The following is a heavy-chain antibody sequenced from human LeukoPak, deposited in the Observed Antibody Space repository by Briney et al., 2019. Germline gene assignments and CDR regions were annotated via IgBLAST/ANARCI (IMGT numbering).Heavy chain of an antibody. Sequence: SETLSLTCTVSGGSISRGSYHWNWIRQPAGKGLEWIGRIYTSGSTNYNPSLKSRVTISVDTSKNQFSLKLSSVTATDTAVYYCARSHGGAVAGFDYWGQGTLVTVSS. V-gene: IGHV4-61*02. D-gene: IGHD6-19*01. CDR1: GGSISRGSYH. CDR3: ARSHGGAVAGFDY. CDR2: IYTSGST. J-gene: IGHJ4*02.